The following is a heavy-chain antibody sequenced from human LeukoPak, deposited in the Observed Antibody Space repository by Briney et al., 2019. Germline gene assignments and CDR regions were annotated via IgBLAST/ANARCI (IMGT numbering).Heavy chain of an antibody. CDR2: IKEDGSEK. V-gene: IGHV3-7*05. J-gene: IGHJ4*02. Sequence: HPGGSLRLSCIASGFTFSSYWMSWVRQAPGGGLEWVANIKEDGSEKYYVDSVKGRFTISRDNAKISLYLQMNSLRAEDTAVYYCASQFWWAAVAGTTLDYWGQGTLVTVSS. CDR3: ASQFWWAAVAGTTLDY. D-gene: IGHD6-19*01. CDR1: GFTFSSYW.